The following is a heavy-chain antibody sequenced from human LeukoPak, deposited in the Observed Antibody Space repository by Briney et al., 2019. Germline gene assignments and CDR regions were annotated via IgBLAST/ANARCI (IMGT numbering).Heavy chain of an antibody. CDR2: IYHSGST. CDR1: GYSISSGFY. D-gene: IGHD3-22*01. CDR3: ARPLYYYDSSGRNDAFDI. V-gene: IGHV4-38-2*01. J-gene: IGHJ3*02. Sequence: SETLSLTCAVSGYSISSGFYWGWIRQPPGKGLEWIGSIYHSGSTYYNPSLKSRVTISVDTSKNQFSLKLSSVTAADTAVCYCARPLYYYDSSGRNDAFDIWGQGTMVTVSS.